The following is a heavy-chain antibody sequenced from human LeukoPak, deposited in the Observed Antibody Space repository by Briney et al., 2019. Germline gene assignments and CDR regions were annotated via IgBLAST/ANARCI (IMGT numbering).Heavy chain of an antibody. CDR2: ISGSGGST. V-gene: IGHV3-23*01. J-gene: IGHJ4*02. Sequence: GGSLRLSCAASGFTFSSYGMSWVRQAPGKGLEWVSSISGSGGSTYYADSVKGRFTISRDNAKNSLYLHMNTLRADDTAVYYCAKDGGTHSDHWGQGTLVTVSS. CDR3: AKDGGTHSDH. D-gene: IGHD2-15*01. CDR1: GFTFSSYG.